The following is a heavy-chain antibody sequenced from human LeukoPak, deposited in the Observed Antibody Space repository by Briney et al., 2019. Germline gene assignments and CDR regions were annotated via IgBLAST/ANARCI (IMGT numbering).Heavy chain of an antibody. CDR1: GGSIGTYY. CDR3: ARTLEWSPFDY. J-gene: IGHJ4*02. CDR2: IYHSGST. Sequence: SETLSLTRSVFGGSIGTYYWNWIRQPAGKGLEWIGRIYHSGSTNYNPSLKSRVTMSVDTSKNQFSLRLSSVTAADTAVYYCARTLEWSPFDYWGQGTLVTVSS. V-gene: IGHV4-4*07. D-gene: IGHD3-3*01.